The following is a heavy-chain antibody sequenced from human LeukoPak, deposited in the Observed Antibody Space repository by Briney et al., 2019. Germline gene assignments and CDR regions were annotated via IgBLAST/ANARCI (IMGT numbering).Heavy chain of an antibody. V-gene: IGHV4-61*01. CDR2: IYYTGTT. CDR1: GGSISSGSYY. Sequence: SSETLSLTCTVSGGSISSGSYYWSWIRQIPGKGLEWIGYIYYTGTTNYNPLFESRATISVDTSKNQFSLKLTSVTAADTAVYFCARGEDFERYYLAYWGQGTLVTVSS. J-gene: IGHJ4*02. D-gene: IGHD3-9*01. CDR3: ARGEDFERYYLAY.